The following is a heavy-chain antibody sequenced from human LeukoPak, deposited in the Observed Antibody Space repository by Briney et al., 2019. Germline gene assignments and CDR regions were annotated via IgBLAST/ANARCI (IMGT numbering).Heavy chain of an antibody. J-gene: IGHJ4*02. D-gene: IGHD5-18*01. CDR1: GYTFTHYY. V-gene: IGHV1-46*01. CDR3: ARSPYTYGSLFYLDF. Sequence: ASVKVSCKASGYTFTHYYIHWVRQAPGQGLEGMGIINPSAGSTTYAQKFQGRVTLTRDTSTSTVYMELSSLRSEDTALYYCARSPYTYGSLFYLDFWGQGTLVTASS. CDR2: INPSAGST.